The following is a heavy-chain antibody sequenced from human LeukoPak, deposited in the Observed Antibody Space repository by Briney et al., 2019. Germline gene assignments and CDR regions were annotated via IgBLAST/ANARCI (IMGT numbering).Heavy chain of an antibody. Sequence: SETLSLTCTVSGYSISSGYFWGWIRQPPGKGLEWIGSFYHSGITYYNPSLKSRVTISADTSKNQFSLRLRSVTAADTAVYYCARDRGSYGPNYYFDYWGQGTLVTVSS. CDR1: GYSISSGYF. J-gene: IGHJ4*02. V-gene: IGHV4-38-2*02. CDR2: FYHSGIT. CDR3: ARDRGSYGPNYYFDY. D-gene: IGHD5-18*01.